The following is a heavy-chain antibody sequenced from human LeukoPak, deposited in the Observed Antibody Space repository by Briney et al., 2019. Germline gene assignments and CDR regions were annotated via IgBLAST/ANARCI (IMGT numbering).Heavy chain of an antibody. D-gene: IGHD3-9*01. CDR1: GGTFSSYA. CDR2: IIPIFGTA. Sequence: VASVKVSCKASGGTFSSYAISWVRQAPGQGLEWMGGIIPIFGTANYAQKFQGRVTITADKSTSTPYMELSSLRSEDTAVYYCARSVLRYWGSYYYMDVWGKGTAVTVSS. J-gene: IGHJ6*03. CDR3: ARSVLRYWGSYYYMDV. V-gene: IGHV1-69*06.